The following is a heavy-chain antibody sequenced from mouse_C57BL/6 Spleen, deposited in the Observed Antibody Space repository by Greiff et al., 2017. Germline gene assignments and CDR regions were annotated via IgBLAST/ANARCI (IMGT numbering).Heavy chain of an antibody. CDR1: GFTFSSYG. D-gene: IGHD4-1*01. CDR2: ISSGGSYT. CDR3: ARKTGTGFAY. J-gene: IGHJ3*01. V-gene: IGHV5-6*01. Sequence: EVKLQESGGDLVKPGGSLKLSCAASGFTFSSYGMSWVRQTPDKRLEWVATISSGGSYTYYPDSVKGRFTISRDNAKNTLYLQRSSLKSEDTAMXYCARKTGTGFAYWGQGTLVTVSA.